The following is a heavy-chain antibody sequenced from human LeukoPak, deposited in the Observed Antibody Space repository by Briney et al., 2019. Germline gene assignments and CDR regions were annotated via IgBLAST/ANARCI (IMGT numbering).Heavy chain of an antibody. V-gene: IGHV3-48*01. CDR2: ISSSGSTI. D-gene: IGHD3-9*01. J-gene: IGHJ4*02. Sequence: GGSLRLSCAASGFTFSSSAMAWVRHAPGKGLEWVSYISSSGSTIYYADSVKGRFTISRDNSKNTLYLQMNSLRAEDTAVYYCAREARDYDILTGHFDYWGQGTLVTVSS. CDR1: GFTFSSSA. CDR3: AREARDYDILTGHFDY.